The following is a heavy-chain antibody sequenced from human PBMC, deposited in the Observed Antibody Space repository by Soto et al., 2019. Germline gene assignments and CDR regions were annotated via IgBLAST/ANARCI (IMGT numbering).Heavy chain of an antibody. D-gene: IGHD5-18*01. V-gene: IGHV3-23*01. J-gene: IGHJ6*02. CDR2: ISGSGGST. CDR1: GLTFKSYA. Sequence: GGSLRLSCAASGLTFKSYAMSWVRQAPGKGLEWVSGISGSGGSTDYTESVRGRFTISRDNSKNTLYLQMNSLRAEDTAVYYCARPLHTAMDILGYYYGMDVWGQGTTVTVSS. CDR3: ARPLHTAMDILGYYYGMDV.